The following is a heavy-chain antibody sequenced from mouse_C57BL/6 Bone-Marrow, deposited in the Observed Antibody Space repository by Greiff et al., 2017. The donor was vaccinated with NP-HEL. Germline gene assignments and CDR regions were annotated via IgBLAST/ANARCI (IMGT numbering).Heavy chain of an antibody. D-gene: IGHD3-2*02. J-gene: IGHJ2*01. CDR1: GYTFTDYY. Sequence: SGAELVRPGASVELSCKASGYTFTDYYINWVKQRPGQGLEWIARIYPGSGNTYYNEKFKGKATLTAEKSSSTAYMQLSSLTSEDSAVYFCARRGQGTEYWGQGTTLTVSS. CDR3: ARRGQGTEY. CDR2: IYPGSGNT. V-gene: IGHV1-76*01.